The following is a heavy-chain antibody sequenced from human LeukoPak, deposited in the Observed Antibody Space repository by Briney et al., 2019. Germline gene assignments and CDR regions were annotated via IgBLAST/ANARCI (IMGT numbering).Heavy chain of an antibody. D-gene: IGHD3-9*01. CDR2: ISDTGDT. J-gene: IGHJ4*02. Sequence: GGSLSLSCATSGFTFSTYVMSWVRQAPGKGLEWISGISDTGDTYYADSVKGRSTISRDNSKNTLYLQMNSLTAEDTAVYYCAKGSGYDTDFDYWGQGTLVTVSS. V-gene: IGHV3-23*01. CDR3: AKGSGYDTDFDY. CDR1: GFTFSTYV.